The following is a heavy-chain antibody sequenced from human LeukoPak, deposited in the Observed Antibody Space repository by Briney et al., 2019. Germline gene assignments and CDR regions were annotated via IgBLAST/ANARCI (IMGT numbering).Heavy chain of an antibody. D-gene: IGHD3-16*01. Sequence: GGSLRLSCAASGFTFSSYTMSWVRQAPGKGLEWVSAISGSGGSTYYADSVKGRFTISRDNSKNTLYLQMNSLRAEDTAVYYCSKVHFAKVWGGPPFDYLGQGTLVTVSS. J-gene: IGHJ4*02. V-gene: IGHV3-23*01. CDR2: ISGSGGST. CDR3: SKVHFAKVWGGPPFDY. CDR1: GFTFSSYT.